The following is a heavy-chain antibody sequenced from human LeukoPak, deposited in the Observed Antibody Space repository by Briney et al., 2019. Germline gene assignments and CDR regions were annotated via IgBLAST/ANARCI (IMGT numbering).Heavy chain of an antibody. CDR1: GFAFGAYA. CDR3: ARGHSSPHYYLDY. J-gene: IGHJ4*02. V-gene: IGHV3-33*02. CDR2: LWYDGSNK. Sequence: PGGSLRLSCEGSGFAFGAYAMHWVRQPPGKGLEWLALLWYDGSNKYYADSATGRFAISRDNSINTVFLDMASVTAADPGVYFLARGHSSPHYYLDYWGKGALVTVSS. D-gene: IGHD2-15*01.